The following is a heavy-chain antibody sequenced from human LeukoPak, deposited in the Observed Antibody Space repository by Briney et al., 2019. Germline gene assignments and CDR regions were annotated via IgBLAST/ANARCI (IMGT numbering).Heavy chain of an antibody. V-gene: IGHV3-21*01. Sequence: SGGSLRLSCAASGFTFSSYSMNWVRQAPGKGLEWVSSISSSSSYIYYADSVKGRFTISRDSAKNSLYLQMNSLRAGDTAVYYCARGPMYYYDSSGYYFDYWGQGTLVTVSS. D-gene: IGHD3-22*01. CDR1: GFTFSSYS. CDR3: ARGPMYYYDSSGYYFDY. CDR2: ISSSSSYI. J-gene: IGHJ4*02.